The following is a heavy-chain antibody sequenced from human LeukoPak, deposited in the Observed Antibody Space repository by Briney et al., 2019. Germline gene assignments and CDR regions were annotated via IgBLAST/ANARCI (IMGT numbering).Heavy chain of an antibody. Sequence: PGGSLRLSCAASGFTFSSYGMHWVRQAPGKGPEWVAVIWYDGSNKYYADSVKGRFTISRDNSKNTLYLQMNSLRAEDTAVYYCAREASYYDFWSGAFDYWGQGTLVTVSS. V-gene: IGHV3-33*01. J-gene: IGHJ4*02. CDR1: GFTFSSYG. D-gene: IGHD3-3*01. CDR3: AREASYYDFWSGAFDY. CDR2: IWYDGSNK.